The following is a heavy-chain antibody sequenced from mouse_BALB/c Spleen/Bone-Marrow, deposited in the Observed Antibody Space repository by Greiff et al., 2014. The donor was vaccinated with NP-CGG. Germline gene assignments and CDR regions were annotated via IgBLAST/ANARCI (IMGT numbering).Heavy chain of an antibody. J-gene: IGHJ3*01. CDR2: INPSNGDT. CDR1: GYTFTSYY. Sequence: VQLQQSGAELVKPGASVKLPCKASGYTFTSYYLYWVKQRPGQGPEWIGEINPSNGDTNFNEKFKSKASLTVDISSNTTYMQLSSLTSEDSAVYYCTRYDGYFTLFAYWGQGTLVTASA. V-gene: IGHV1-53*01. D-gene: IGHD2-3*01. CDR3: TRYDGYFTLFAY.